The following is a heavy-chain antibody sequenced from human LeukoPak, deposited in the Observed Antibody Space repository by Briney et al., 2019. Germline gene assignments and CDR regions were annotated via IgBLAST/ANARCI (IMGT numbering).Heavy chain of an antibody. J-gene: IGHJ6*02. Sequence: SVKVSCKASGFTFTSSAVQWVRQARGQRLEWIGWIVVGSGNTNYAQKFQERVTITRDMSTSTAYMELSSLRSEDTVVYYCAAGYCSGGSCYPYYYYGMDVWGQGAAVTVSS. CDR2: IVVGSGNT. D-gene: IGHD2-15*01. CDR3: AAGYCSGGSCYPYYYYGMDV. V-gene: IGHV1-58*01. CDR1: GFTFTSSA.